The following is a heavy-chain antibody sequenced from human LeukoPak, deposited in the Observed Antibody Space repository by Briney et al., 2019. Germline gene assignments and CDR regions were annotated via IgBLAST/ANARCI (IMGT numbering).Heavy chain of an antibody. V-gene: IGHV3-48*03. CDR2: ISSSGSTI. CDR1: GFTFSSYE. D-gene: IGHD3-10*01. Sequence: GGSLRLSCAASGFTFSSYEMNWVRQAPGKGLEWVSYISSSGSTIYYADSVKGRFTISRDNAKNSLYLQMNSLRAEDAAVYFCARERTLYVSGSGYGMDVWGQGTTVTVSS. CDR3: ARERTLYVSGSGYGMDV. J-gene: IGHJ6*02.